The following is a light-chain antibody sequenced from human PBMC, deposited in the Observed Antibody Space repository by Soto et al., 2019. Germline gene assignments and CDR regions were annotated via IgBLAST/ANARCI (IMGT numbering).Light chain of an antibody. CDR1: QDISNY. CDR2: DAS. J-gene: IGKJ5*01. Sequence: DIQMTQSPSSLSASVGDRVTITCQASQDISNYLNWYQQKPGKAPKLLNYDASNLETGVPSRFSGSGSGTDFTFTISSLQPEDVATYYCQHYDNLLINFGQGTRLEIK. V-gene: IGKV1-33*01. CDR3: QHYDNLLIN.